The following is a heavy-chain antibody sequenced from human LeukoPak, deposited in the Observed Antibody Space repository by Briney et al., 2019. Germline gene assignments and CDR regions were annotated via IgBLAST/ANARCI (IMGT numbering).Heavy chain of an antibody. J-gene: IGHJ4*02. Sequence: ASVKVSCKASGGTFSSYAISWVRQAPGQGLEWMGGIIPIFGTANYAQKFQGRVTMTTDTSTSTAYMELRSLRSDDTAVYYCARDRASDYVWGSSSPSNDYWGQGTLVTVSS. CDR2: IIPIFGTA. V-gene: IGHV1-69*05. CDR1: GGTFSSYA. D-gene: IGHD3-16*01. CDR3: ARDRASDYVWGSSSPSNDY.